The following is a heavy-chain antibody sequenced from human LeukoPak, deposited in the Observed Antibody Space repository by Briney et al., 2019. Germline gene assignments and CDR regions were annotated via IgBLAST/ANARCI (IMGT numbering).Heavy chain of an antibody. D-gene: IGHD2-2*01. V-gene: IGHV3-7*01. CDR1: GFTFSSYW. Sequence: GGSLRLSCAASGFTFSSYWMSWVRQAPGKGLEWVSNIKQDGSEKYYVDSVKGRFTISRDNAKNSLYLQMNSLRAEDTAVYYCARDYCSSTSCQDYYYYYMDVWGKGTTVTVSS. CDR3: ARDYCSSTSCQDYYYYYMDV. J-gene: IGHJ6*03. CDR2: IKQDGSEK.